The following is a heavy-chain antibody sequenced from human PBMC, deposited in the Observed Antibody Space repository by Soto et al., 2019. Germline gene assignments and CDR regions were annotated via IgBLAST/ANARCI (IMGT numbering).Heavy chain of an antibody. CDR2: ISTNGGST. J-gene: IGHJ4*02. D-gene: IGHD3-22*01. CDR1: GFTFSSYA. CDR3: VKGEYYYDSSGYYPFDY. V-gene: IGHV3-64D*06. Sequence: GGSLRLSCSASGFTFSSYAMHWVRQAPGKELEYVSSISTNGGSTHYADSVKGRFTISRDNSKNTQYLQMSSLRADDTAVYYCVKGEYYYDSSGYYPFDYWGQGT.